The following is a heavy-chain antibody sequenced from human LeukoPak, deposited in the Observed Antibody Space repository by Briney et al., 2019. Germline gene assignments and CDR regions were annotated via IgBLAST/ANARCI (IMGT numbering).Heavy chain of an antibody. J-gene: IGHJ6*03. Sequence: SQTLSLTCTVSGGSISSGSYYWSWLRQPAGKGLEWIGRIYTSGSTNYNPSLKSRVTISVDTPKNQFSLKLSSVTAADTAVYYCARGRRYYGSGSYYNRHYYYMDVWGKGTTVTIS. V-gene: IGHV4-61*02. CDR2: IYTSGST. CDR3: ARGRRYYGSGSYYNRHYYYMDV. D-gene: IGHD3-10*01. CDR1: GGSISSGSYY.